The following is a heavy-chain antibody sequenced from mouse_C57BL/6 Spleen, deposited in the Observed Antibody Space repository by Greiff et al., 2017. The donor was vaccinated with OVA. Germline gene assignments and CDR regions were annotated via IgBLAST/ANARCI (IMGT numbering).Heavy chain of an antibody. CDR1: GYSITSGYY. V-gene: IGHV3-6*01. D-gene: IGHD1-2*01. Sequence: VQLKESGPGLVKPSQSLSLTCSVTGYSITSGYYWNWIRQFPGNKLEWMGYISYDGSNNYNPSLKNRISITRDTSKNQFFLKLNSVTTEDTATYYCARDGATAPFAYWGQGTLVTVSA. CDR2: ISYDGSN. J-gene: IGHJ3*01. CDR3: ARDGATAPFAY.